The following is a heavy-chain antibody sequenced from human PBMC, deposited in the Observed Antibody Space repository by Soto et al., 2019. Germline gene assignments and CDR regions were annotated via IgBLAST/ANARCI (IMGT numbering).Heavy chain of an antibody. V-gene: IGHV3-74*01. CDR1: GITFSGYW. Sequence: VPLVESGGGSVQPGGSLRLSCVASGITFSGYWMHWVRQVPGKGLVWVARVDSAGSGTSYADSVKGRFTISRDNAKNTLSLQMDSLRVEDTAVYYCATVFEHWGQGIPVTV. CDR2: VDSAGSGT. J-gene: IGHJ4*02. CDR3: ATVFEH.